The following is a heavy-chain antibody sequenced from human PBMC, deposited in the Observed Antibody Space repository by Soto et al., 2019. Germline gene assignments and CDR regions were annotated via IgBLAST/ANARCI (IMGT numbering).Heavy chain of an antibody. CDR1: GASINSYY. J-gene: IGHJ5*02. V-gene: IGHV4-59*01. CDR2: MYYSGST. D-gene: IGHD3-22*01. Sequence: CLTCTVSGASINSYYWSWMRQPPGKGLEWIGYMYYSGSTKYNPSLKGRVTISADTSKNQFSLKLTSMTTADTAMYYCARGSSYYDTSRYCGKYNWVDPWGQGTLVTVSA. CDR3: ARGSSYYDTSRYCGKYNWVDP.